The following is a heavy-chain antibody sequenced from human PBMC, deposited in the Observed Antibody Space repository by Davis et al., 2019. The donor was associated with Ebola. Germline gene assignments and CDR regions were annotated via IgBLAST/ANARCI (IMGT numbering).Heavy chain of an antibody. CDR1: GGTFSSYT. CDR2: IIPILGIA. D-gene: IGHD5-18*01. V-gene: IGHV1-69*02. J-gene: IGHJ4*02. Sequence: SVKVSCKASGGTFSSYTISWVRQAPGQGLEWMGRIIPILGIANYAQKFQGRVTITTDKSTSTAYMELSSLRSEDTAVYYCARTDTATPFDYWGQGTLVTVSS. CDR3: ARTDTATPFDY.